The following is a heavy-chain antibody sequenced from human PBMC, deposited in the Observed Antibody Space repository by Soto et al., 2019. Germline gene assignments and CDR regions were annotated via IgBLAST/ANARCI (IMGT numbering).Heavy chain of an antibody. CDR2: IRSKANNYAT. D-gene: IGHD3-3*01. CDR3: ARGVYDSWSGHPKGLDY. Sequence: EVQLVESGGGLVQPGGSLKLSCAASGFTFSGSVVHWVRQTSGKGLEWVGRIRSKANNYATAYAVSVKGRFTISRDDSRNTAYLQMNSLKTEDTAVYYCARGVYDSWSGHPKGLDYWGQGTVATVSS. V-gene: IGHV3-73*02. CDR1: GFTFSGSV. J-gene: IGHJ4*02.